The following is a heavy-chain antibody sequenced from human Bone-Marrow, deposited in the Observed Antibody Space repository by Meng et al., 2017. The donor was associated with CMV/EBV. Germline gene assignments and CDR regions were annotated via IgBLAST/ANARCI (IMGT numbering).Heavy chain of an antibody. J-gene: IGHJ6*02. V-gene: IGHV1-69*05. D-gene: IGHD6-6*01. CDR2: IIPIFGTA. CDR1: GGTFSSYA. Sequence: SVKVSCKASGGTFSSYAISWVRQAPGQGLEWMGGIIPIFGTANYAQKFQGRVTITTDESTGTAYMELSSLRSEDTAVYYCAREGQLVLGYYGMDVWGQGTTVTVSS. CDR3: AREGQLVLGYYGMDV.